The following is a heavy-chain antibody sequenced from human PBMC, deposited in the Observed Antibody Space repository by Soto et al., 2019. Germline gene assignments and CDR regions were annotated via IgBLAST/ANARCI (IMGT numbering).Heavy chain of an antibody. D-gene: IGHD2-21*02. Sequence: EVQLVDSGGDWVKPGGSLRLSCAASGFTFSSFALSWVRQAPGKGLEWVSSIGATGDDTYYADSVKGRFTISRDNSKNTLYLQLNSLRFEDTAVYYCAKDDFTDRGDDYFDYWGPGTLVTVSS. J-gene: IGHJ4*02. CDR3: AKDDFTDRGDDYFDY. CDR2: IGATGDDT. V-gene: IGHV3-23*04. CDR1: GFTFSSFA.